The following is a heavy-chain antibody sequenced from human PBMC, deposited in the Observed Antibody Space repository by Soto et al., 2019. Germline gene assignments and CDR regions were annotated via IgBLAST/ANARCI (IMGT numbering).Heavy chain of an antibody. CDR2: IINKVNTYAT. V-gene: IGHV3-73*02. D-gene: IGHD2-21*01. CDR1: GFTFTDSA. Sequence: EVQLVESGGGLVQPGGSLKLSCAASGFTFTDSAIHWVRQASGKGPEWVGRIINKVNTYATAYAASVRGRFTISRDDATGTTYLQMNSLKTEDTAVYYCSRRRDWTATDPLDYWGQGTLVTVSS. CDR3: SRRRDWTATDPLDY. J-gene: IGHJ4*02.